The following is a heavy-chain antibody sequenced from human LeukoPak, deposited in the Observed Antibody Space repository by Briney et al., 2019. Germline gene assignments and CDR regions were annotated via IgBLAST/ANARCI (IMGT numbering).Heavy chain of an antibody. D-gene: IGHD1-26*01. J-gene: IGHJ4*02. CDR2: INHSGST. V-gene: IGHV4-39*07. Sequence: SETLSLTCTVSGGSISSSNYYWSWIRQPPGKGLEWIGEINHSGSTNYNPSLKSRVTISVDTSKNQFSLKLSSVTAADTAVYYCARELGGSFSGFDYWGQGTLVTVSS. CDR1: GGSISSSNYY. CDR3: ARELGGSFSGFDY.